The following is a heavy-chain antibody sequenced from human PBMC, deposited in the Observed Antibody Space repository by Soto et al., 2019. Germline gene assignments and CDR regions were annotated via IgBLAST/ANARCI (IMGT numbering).Heavy chain of an antibody. CDR1: GSRFLKYH. CDR3: ATMFQYYTICYIDILGGLVM. Sequence: SENVSCKASGSRFLKYHIIWVRQALGQMPQWVGTSRPSNGQTRFAQQFQGRVTMTRDTATKVAYLELRSLKAEDTGVYYCATMFQYYTICYIDILGGLVMWG. CDR2: SRPSNGQT. D-gene: IGHD2-2*02. V-gene: IGHV1-46*01. J-gene: IGHJ3*02.